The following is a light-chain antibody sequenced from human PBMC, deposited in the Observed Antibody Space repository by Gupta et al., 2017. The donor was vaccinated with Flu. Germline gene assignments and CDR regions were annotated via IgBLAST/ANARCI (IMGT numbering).Light chain of an antibody. CDR1: QTIYSE. Sequence: DIQMTQSPSSVSASVGDRVSVTCRASQTIYSELAWYQHKAGKAPKLLIHPATTLQSGVPSRFSGSGSGTXFTLTIXSLQPEDFATYYCQQEDSFPITFGXGTKVEIK. CDR3: QQEDSFPIT. J-gene: IGKJ1*01. V-gene: IGKV1-12*01. CDR2: PAT.